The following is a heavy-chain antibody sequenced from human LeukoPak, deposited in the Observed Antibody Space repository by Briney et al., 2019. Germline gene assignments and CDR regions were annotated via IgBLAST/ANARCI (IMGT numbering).Heavy chain of an antibody. CDR2: INPNSGGA. D-gene: IGHD2-15*01. Sequence: ASVKVSCKASGYTFTSYAMNWVRQAPGQGLKWMGWINPNSGGANYAQKFQGRVTMTWDTSMSTAFMEVTRLRSDDTAFYYCARTRMCSGGTCYPIDYWGQGTLVTVSS. CDR3: ARTRMCSGGTCYPIDY. CDR1: GYTFTSYA. J-gene: IGHJ4*02. V-gene: IGHV1-2*02.